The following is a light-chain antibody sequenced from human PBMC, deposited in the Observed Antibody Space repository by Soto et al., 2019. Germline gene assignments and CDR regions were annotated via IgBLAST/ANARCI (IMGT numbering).Light chain of an antibody. CDR1: QIVIYSANNKNC. J-gene: IGKJ1*01. CDR2: WAS. CDR3: QQYLAIPRT. V-gene: IGKV4-1*01. Sequence: EIVMTWSSDSLYLYLGERATVNCKSSQIVIYSANNKNCLAWYQQKPGQPPKLLIYWASTRESGVPDRFSGSGSGTDFTLTISSLQAEDVAVYYCQQYLAIPRTFGQGTKVYI.